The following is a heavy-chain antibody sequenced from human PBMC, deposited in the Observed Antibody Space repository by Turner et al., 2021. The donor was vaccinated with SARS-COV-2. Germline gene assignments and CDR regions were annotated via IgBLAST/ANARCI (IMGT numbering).Heavy chain of an antibody. CDR3: ATKTHCGSDCYSKYFDL. V-gene: IGHV4-39*01. J-gene: IGHJ2*01. CDR1: GGSVTNSFYF. Sequence: QLQLEESCPGLVKASETQSLTCGVSGGSVTNSFYFWGWVRQAPGRGLEWIASMSYSEMTYHNPSLRSRVSISKDTSKNQFSLRLTSLTAADTAIYYCATKTHCGSDCYSKYFDLWGRGTPVTVAS. CDR2: MSYSEMT. D-gene: IGHD2-21*02.